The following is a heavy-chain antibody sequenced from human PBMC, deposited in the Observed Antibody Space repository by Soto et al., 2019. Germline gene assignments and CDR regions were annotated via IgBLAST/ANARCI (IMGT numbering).Heavy chain of an antibody. J-gene: IGHJ4*02. Sequence: SVKVSCKASGGTFSSYAISWLRQAPGQGLEWMGGIIPIFGTANYAQKFQGRVTITADESTSTAYMELSSLRSEDTAVYYCARGVHYYDSSGYFDYWGQGTLVTVSS. CDR3: ARGVHYYDSSGYFDY. V-gene: IGHV1-69*13. CDR2: IIPIFGTA. D-gene: IGHD3-22*01. CDR1: GGTFSSYA.